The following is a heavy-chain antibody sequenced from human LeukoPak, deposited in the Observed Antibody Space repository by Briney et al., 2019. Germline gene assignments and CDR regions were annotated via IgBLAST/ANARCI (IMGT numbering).Heavy chain of an antibody. CDR2: ISYDGSNK. CDR3: ARERYSSSLDY. D-gene: IGHD6-6*01. J-gene: IGHJ4*02. CDR1: GFTFSSYA. Sequence: GGSLRLSCAASGFTFSSYAMHWVRQAPGKGLEWVAVISYDGSNKYYADSVKGRFTISRDNSKNTLYLQMNSLRAEDTAVYYRARERYSSSLDYWGQGTLVTVSS. V-gene: IGHV3-30-3*01.